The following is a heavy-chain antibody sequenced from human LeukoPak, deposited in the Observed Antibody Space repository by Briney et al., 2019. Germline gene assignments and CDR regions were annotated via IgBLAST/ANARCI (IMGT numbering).Heavy chain of an antibody. J-gene: IGHJ4*02. D-gene: IGHD3-22*01. CDR3: ARFTSGYYGYFDY. Sequence: GASVKVSCKASGYTFTGYYIHWVRQAPGQGLEWMGWFNPNNGHTNYAQKFQGRVTMTRDTSINTAYMELSRLRSDDTAVYYCARFTSGYYGYFDYWGQGTLVTVSS. CDR1: GYTFTGYY. V-gene: IGHV1-2*02. CDR2: FNPNNGHT.